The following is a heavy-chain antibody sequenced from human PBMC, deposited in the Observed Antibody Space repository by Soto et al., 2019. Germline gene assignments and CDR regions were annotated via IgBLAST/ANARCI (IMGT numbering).Heavy chain of an antibody. D-gene: IGHD2-2*01. CDR1: GCTFSHIA. J-gene: IGHJ4*02. Sequence: PGRSRRRPCAASGCTFSHIAMNWVRHSPGKGLYGISGIIGSGRSTHDADSVQGRFILSRDNSNGTLYLQIASLRADDSAVYYCAKGRRVGISSPLDLWGQGTPVTVSS. V-gene: IGHV3-23*01. CDR2: IIGSGRST. CDR3: AKGRRVGISSPLDL.